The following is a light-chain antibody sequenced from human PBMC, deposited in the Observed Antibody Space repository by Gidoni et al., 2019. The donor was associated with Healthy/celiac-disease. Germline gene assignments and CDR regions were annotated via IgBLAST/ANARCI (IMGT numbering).Light chain of an antibody. CDR1: SSDVGSYNL. Sequence: QSALPHPASVSGSPGQSIPISCTGTSSDVGSYNLVSWYQQHPGKAPKLMIYEGSKRPSGVSNRFSGSKSGNTASLTISGLQAEDEADYYCCSYAGSSTLVFGGGTKLTVL. J-gene: IGLJ3*02. V-gene: IGLV2-23*01. CDR3: CSYAGSSTLV. CDR2: EGS.